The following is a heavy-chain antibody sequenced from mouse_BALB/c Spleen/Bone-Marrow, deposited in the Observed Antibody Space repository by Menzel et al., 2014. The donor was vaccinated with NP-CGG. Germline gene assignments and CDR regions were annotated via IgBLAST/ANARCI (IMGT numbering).Heavy chain of an antibody. J-gene: IGHJ3*01. CDR3: ARHANWDWFAY. Sequence: EVKLMESGGDLVQPGESLKLSCESNEYEFPSHDMSWVRKTPEKRLELVAAINSDGGSTYYPDTMERRFIISRDNTKETLYLQMSSLRSEDTALYYCARHANWDWFAYWGQGTLVTVSA. CDR2: INSDGGST. D-gene: IGHD4-1*01. V-gene: IGHV5-2*01. CDR1: EYEFPSHD.